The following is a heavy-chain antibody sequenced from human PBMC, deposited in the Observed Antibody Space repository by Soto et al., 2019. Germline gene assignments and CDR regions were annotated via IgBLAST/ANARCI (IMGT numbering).Heavy chain of an antibody. J-gene: IGHJ6*02. V-gene: IGHV3-48*02. CDR2: ISSSSSTI. Sequence: GGSLRLSCAASGFTFSSYSMNWVRQAPGKGLEWVSYISSSSSTIYYADSVKGRFTISRDNAKNSLYLQMNSLRDEDTAVYYCARDGRHYDFWSGYPDYGMDVWGQGTTVTISS. D-gene: IGHD3-3*01. CDR3: ARDGRHYDFWSGYPDYGMDV. CDR1: GFTFSSYS.